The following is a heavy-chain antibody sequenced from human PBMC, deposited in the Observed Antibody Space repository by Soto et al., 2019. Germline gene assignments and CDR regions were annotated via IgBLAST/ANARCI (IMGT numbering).Heavy chain of an antibody. CDR3: AHRNIVASGRDAFAS. V-gene: IGHV2-5*02. J-gene: IGHJ3*02. Sequence: QITLKESGPTLVKPTQTLTLTCTFSGFSLSTNVVGVAWVRKQPGKALQSLALLHFDHDARYSLSLETRLTITKDTSQSQVVLTMTNMEPVYTATYFVAHRNIVASGRDAFASWGQGTIVTVS. CDR1: GFSLSTNVVG. CDR2: LHFDHDA. D-gene: IGHD5-12*01.